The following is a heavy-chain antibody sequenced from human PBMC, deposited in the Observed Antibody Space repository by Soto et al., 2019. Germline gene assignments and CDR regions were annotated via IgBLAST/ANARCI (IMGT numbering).Heavy chain of an antibody. CDR1: GFTFNIYG. Sequence: QVQLVESGGGVVQPGRSLRLSCAASGFTFNIYGMHWVRQAPGKGLEWVALILYDGSKKYYTDSVKGRFTISRDNSKNTLYLQMNSLTAEDTAVYYCAKDQASGQGSFDSWGQGTLVTVSS. V-gene: IGHV3-30*18. J-gene: IGHJ4*02. CDR3: AKDQASGQGSFDS. CDR2: ILYDGSKK.